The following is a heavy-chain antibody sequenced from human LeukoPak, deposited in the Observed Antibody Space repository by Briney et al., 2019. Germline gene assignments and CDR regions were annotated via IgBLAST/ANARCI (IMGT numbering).Heavy chain of an antibody. D-gene: IGHD1-14*01. Sequence: QPGGSLRLSCAASGFTVSSYSMNWVRQAPGKGLEWVSYISSSSSTIYYADSVKGRFTISRDNAKNSLYLQMNSLRDEDTAVYYCAKALHHLPLGMDVWGQGTTVTVSS. CDR1: GFTVSSYS. J-gene: IGHJ6*02. V-gene: IGHV3-48*02. CDR3: AKALHHLPLGMDV. CDR2: ISSSSSTI.